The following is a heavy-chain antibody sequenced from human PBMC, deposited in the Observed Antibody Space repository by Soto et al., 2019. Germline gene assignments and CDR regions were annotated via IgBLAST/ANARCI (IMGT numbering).Heavy chain of an antibody. V-gene: IGHV4-30-4*01. D-gene: IGHD5-12*01. CDR1: GGSISSGDYY. CDR3: ARGVGSGYHSATYYYYYGMDV. CDR2: IYYSGST. J-gene: IGHJ6*02. Sequence: QVQLQESGPGLVKPSQTLSLTCTVSGGSISSGDYYWSWIRQPPGKGLEWIGYIYYSGSTYYNPSLKRRVTISVDTSKNQLSLKLSSVTAADTAVYYCARGVGSGYHSATYYYYYGMDVWGQGTTVTVCS.